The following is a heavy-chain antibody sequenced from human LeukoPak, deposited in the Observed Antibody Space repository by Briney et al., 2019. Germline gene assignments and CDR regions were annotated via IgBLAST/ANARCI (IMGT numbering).Heavy chain of an antibody. Sequence: QTLTLTCTFSGFSFSTSGVGVGWIRQPPGKALEWLAVIYWDEDKRYRPSLKSRLTITKDTSKNQVVLTITNMDPVDTATYYCARSPYYDILTGSRGTFDYWGRGILVTVSS. J-gene: IGHJ4*02. CDR2: IYWDEDK. CDR1: GFSFSTSGVG. V-gene: IGHV2-5*02. D-gene: IGHD3-9*01. CDR3: ARSPYYDILTGSRGTFDY.